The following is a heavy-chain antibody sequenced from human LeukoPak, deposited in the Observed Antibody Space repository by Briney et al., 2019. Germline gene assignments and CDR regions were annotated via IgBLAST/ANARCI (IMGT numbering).Heavy chain of an antibody. D-gene: IGHD3-16*01. CDR3: ARDGSADYVWGYYFDY. Sequence: PGGSLRLSCAASGFTFSSYAMHWVRQAPGKGLEWVAVISYDGSNKYYADSVKGRFTISRDNSKNTLYLQMNSLRAEDTAVYYCARDGSADYVWGYYFDYWGQGTLVTVSS. V-gene: IGHV3-30-3*01. CDR2: ISYDGSNK. J-gene: IGHJ4*02. CDR1: GFTFSSYA.